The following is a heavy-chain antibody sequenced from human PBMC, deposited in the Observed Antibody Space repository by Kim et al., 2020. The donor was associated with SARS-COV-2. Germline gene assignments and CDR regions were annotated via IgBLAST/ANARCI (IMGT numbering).Heavy chain of an antibody. CDR1: GGSFRTYV. Sequence: SVKVSCKVSGGSFRTYVMSWVRQAPGQGLEWMGGIIPLIGTASFAQKFQGRVTITADESTTTTYMELSGLRSEDTAVYYCARGGDGLNYQNVVDVWGQGTTVTVSS. CDR3: ARGGDGLNYQNVVDV. D-gene: IGHD2-2*01. J-gene: IGHJ6*02. CDR2: IIPLIGTA. V-gene: IGHV1-69*13.